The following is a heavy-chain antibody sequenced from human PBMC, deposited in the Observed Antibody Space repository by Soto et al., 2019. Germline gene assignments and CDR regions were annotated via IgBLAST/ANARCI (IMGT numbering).Heavy chain of an antibody. J-gene: IGHJ6*02. CDR1: GYTFTGYY. CDR3: ARDTEPGSGWYVPADYYYGMDV. D-gene: IGHD6-19*01. V-gene: IGHV1-2*04. CDR2: INPNSGGT. Sequence: ASVKVSCKASGYTFTGYYMHWVRQAPGQGLEWMGWINPNSGGTNYAQKFQGWVTMTRDTSISTAYMELSRLRSDDTAVYYCARDTEPGSGWYVPADYYYGMDVWGQGTTVTVSS.